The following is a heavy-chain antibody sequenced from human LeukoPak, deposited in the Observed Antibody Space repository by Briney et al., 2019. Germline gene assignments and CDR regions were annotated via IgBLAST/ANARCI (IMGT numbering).Heavy chain of an antibody. Sequence: QTGGSLRLSCAASGFTFGSYGMHWVRQAPGKGLEWVAVISYDGSNKYYADSVKGRFTISRDNSKNTLYLQMNSLRAEDTAVYYCAKGTYDFWSGYHEYYYYGMDVWGQGTTVTVSS. CDR1: GFTFGSYG. CDR2: ISYDGSNK. D-gene: IGHD3-3*01. V-gene: IGHV3-30*18. CDR3: AKGTYDFWSGYHEYYYYGMDV. J-gene: IGHJ6*02.